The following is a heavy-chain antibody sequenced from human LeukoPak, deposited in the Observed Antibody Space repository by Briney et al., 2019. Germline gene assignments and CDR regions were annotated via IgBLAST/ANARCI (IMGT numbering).Heavy chain of an antibody. V-gene: IGHV4-59*12. CDR3: ARGDYDYVWGSFNYYMDV. CDR2: FHNSGTS. J-gene: IGHJ6*03. D-gene: IGHD3-16*01. CDR1: DDSISDYY. Sequence: SSETLSLTCTVSDDSISDYYRGWIRQPPGKGLEWIGYFHNSGTSTYNPSLKSRVTISVDRSKNQFSLKLSSVTAADTAVYYCARGDYDYVWGSFNYYMDVWGKGTTVTVSS.